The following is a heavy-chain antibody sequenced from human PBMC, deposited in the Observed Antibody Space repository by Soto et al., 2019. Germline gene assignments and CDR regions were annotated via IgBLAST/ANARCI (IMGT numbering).Heavy chain of an antibody. V-gene: IGHV1-69*13. CDR2: IIPIFGTA. D-gene: IGHD3-10*02. Sequence: SVKVSCKASGGTFSSYAISWVRQAPGQGLEWMGGIIPIFGTANYAQKFQGRVTITADESTSTAYMELSSLRSEDTAVYYCARDMFPIERGRAALNWFDPWGQGTLVTVSS. CDR1: GGTFSSYA. J-gene: IGHJ5*02. CDR3: ARDMFPIERGRAALNWFDP.